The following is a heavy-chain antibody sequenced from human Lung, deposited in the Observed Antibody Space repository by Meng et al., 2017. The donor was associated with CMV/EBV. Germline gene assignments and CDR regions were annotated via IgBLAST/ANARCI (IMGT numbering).Heavy chain of an antibody. CDR1: GFTFGSYA. Sequence: GGSXRLXCAASGFTFGSYAMTWVRQAPGKGLQWVSSISGNCYSTYYADFVKGRFTISRDNSNNTLFLQMNSLRADDTAVYYCAKDRHTSSAPYYFDSWGQGALVTVSS. CDR3: AKDRHTSSAPYYFDS. CDR2: ISGNCYST. V-gene: IGHV3-23*01. J-gene: IGHJ4*02.